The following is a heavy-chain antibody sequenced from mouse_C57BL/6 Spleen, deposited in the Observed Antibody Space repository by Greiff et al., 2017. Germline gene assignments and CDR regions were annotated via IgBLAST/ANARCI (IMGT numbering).Heavy chain of an antibody. CDR1: GFTFSDYY. CDR3: TRVSTGTPDY. V-gene: IGHV5-16*01. Sequence: EVQLVESEGGLVQPGSSMKLSCTASGFTFSDYYMAWVRQVPEKGLEWVANINYDGSSTYYLDSLKSRFIISRDNAKNILYLQMSSLKSEDTATYYCTRVSTGTPDYWGQGTTLTVSS. J-gene: IGHJ2*01. D-gene: IGHD4-1*02. CDR2: INYDGSST.